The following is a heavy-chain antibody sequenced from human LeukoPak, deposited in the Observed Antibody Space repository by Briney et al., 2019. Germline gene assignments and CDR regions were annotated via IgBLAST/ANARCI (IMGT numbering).Heavy chain of an antibody. J-gene: IGHJ4*02. CDR1: GGSISSYY. CDR3: ARTYSSGYLDY. CDR2: IYTSGST. Sequence: KASDTLSLTCTVSGGSISSYYWSWIRQPAGKGLEWIGRIYTSGSTNYNPSRKSRGTMSVDTSKNQFSLKLSSVTAADTAVYYCARTYSSGYLDYWGQGTLVTVSS. V-gene: IGHV4-4*07. D-gene: IGHD3-22*01.